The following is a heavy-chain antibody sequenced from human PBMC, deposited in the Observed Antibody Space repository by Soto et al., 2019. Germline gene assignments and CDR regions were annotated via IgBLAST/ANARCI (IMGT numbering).Heavy chain of an antibody. D-gene: IGHD2-2*01. CDR1: EGTFSTYT. J-gene: IGHJ3*01. Sequence: QVHLVQSGAEVKKPGSSVKVSCKATEGTFSTYTLIWVRQAPGQGLEWMGRIIPMLTVRNSAQKFQDRVTLTADKSTSTAFMELTSLTSDAPAVYYCSIGTWSAETFDVWGQGTMVTVSS. CDR3: SIGTWSAETFDV. V-gene: IGHV1-69*02. CDR2: IIPMLTVR.